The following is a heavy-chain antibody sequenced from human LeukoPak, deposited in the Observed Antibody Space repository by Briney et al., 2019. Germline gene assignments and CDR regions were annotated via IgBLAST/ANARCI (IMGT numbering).Heavy chain of an antibody. CDR2: IYYSGST. J-gene: IGHJ4*02. V-gene: IGHV4-59*11. CDR3: ARMGGFWSGYYNDY. D-gene: IGHD3-3*01. Sequence: SETLSLTCTVSGGSISSHYWSWIRQPPGKGLEWIGYIYYSGSTNYNPSLKSRVTISVDTSKNQFSLKLSSVTAADTAVYYGARMGGFWSGYYNDYWGQGTLVTVSS. CDR1: GGSISSHY.